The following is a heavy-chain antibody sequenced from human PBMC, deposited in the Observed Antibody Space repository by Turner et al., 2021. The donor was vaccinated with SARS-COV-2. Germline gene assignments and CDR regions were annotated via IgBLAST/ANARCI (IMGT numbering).Heavy chain of an antibody. J-gene: IGHJ1*01. V-gene: IGHV4-34*01. Sequence: QVQLQQWGAGLLKPSETLSLTSAVYGGSSSGSYWSWTRQPPGKGVDGIGEINHSGSTNYNPSLKSRVTISVDTSKNQFSLKLGSVTAADTAVYYCAGDGGDPPRYFQHWGQGTLVTVSS. CDR1: GGSSSGSY. CDR3: AGDGGDPPRYFQH. D-gene: IGHD2-21*02. CDR2: INHSGST.